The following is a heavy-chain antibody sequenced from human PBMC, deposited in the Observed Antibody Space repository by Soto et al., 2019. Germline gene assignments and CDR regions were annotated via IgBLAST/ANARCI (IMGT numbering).Heavy chain of an antibody. J-gene: IGHJ4*02. CDR3: LGYDYLWGSWRYGVGY. CDR1: GFTFSNAW. Sequence: PGGSLRLSCAASGFTFSNAWMSWVRRAPGKGLEWVGHIKSKTDGGTTDYTAPVKGRFTISRDDSKNTLYLQMNSLKTEDTAVYYCLGYDYLWGSWRYGVGYWGQGTVVTVSS. CDR2: IKSKTDGGTT. V-gene: IGHV3-15*01. D-gene: IGHD3-16*02.